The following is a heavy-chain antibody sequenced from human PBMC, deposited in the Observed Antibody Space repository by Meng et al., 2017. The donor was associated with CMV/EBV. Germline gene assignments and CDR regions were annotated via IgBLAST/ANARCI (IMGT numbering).Heavy chain of an antibody. CDR1: GYTFTGYY. V-gene: IGHV1-2*02. CDR2: INPNSGGT. Sequence: ASVKVSCKASGYTFTGYYMHWVRRAPGQGLEWMGWINPNSGGTNYAQKFQGRVTMTRDTSISTAYMELSRLRSDDTAVYYCARDYQLERRSDDYWGQGTLVTVSS. CDR3: ARDYQLERRSDDY. J-gene: IGHJ4*02. D-gene: IGHD1-1*01.